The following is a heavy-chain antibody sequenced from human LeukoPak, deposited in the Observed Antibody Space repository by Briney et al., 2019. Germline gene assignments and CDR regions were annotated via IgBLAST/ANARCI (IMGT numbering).Heavy chain of an antibody. D-gene: IGHD3-22*01. CDR3: AKADYDSSGYCDY. J-gene: IGHJ4*02. Sequence: GRSLRLSCAASGFTFSSYGMHWVRQAPGKGLEWVAVISYDGSNKYYADSVKGRFTISRDNSKNTLYLRMNSLRAEDTAVYYCAKADYDSSGYCDYWGQGTLVTVSS. V-gene: IGHV3-30*18. CDR1: GFTFSSYG. CDR2: ISYDGSNK.